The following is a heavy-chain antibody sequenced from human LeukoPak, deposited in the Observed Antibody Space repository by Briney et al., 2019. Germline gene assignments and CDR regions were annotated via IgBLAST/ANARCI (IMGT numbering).Heavy chain of an antibody. CDR1: GYTFTSYG. D-gene: IGHD3-9*01. CDR3: ARDLPPVYDILTEGLNWFDP. J-gene: IGHJ5*02. V-gene: IGHV1-18*01. CDR2: ISAYNGNT. Sequence: ASVKVSCKASGYTFTSYGISWVRQAPGQGLEWMGWISAYNGNTNYAQKLQGRVTMTTDTSTSTAYMELRSLRSDDTAVYYCARDLPPVYDILTEGLNWFDPWGQGTLVTVSS.